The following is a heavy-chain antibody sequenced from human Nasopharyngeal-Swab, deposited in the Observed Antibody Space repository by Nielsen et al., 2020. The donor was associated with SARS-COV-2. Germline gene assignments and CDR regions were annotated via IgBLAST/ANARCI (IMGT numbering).Heavy chain of an antibody. V-gene: IGHV3-30-3*01. CDR3: ARGRTGNYYYGMDV. J-gene: IGHJ6*02. CDR2: ISYDGSNK. Sequence: GESLKISCAASGFTFSSYAIHWVRQAPGKGLEWVAVISYDGSNKYYADSVKGRFTISRDNSKNTLYLQMNSLRAEDTAVYYCARGRTGNYYYGMDVWGQGTTVTVSS. D-gene: IGHD1/OR15-1a*01. CDR1: GFTFSSYA.